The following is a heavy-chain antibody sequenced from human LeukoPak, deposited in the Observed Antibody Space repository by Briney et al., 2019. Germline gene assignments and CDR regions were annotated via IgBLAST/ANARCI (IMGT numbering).Heavy chain of an antibody. J-gene: IGHJ4*02. D-gene: IGHD6-19*01. CDR3: AKDILAVAGSWYFDY. CDR2: IWYDGSNK. V-gene: IGHV3-33*06. CDR1: GFTFSSYG. Sequence: GGSLRLSCAASGFTFSSYGMDWVRQAPGKGLEWVAVIWYDGSNKYYADSVKGRFTISRDNSKNTLYLQMNSLRAEDTAVYYCAKDILAVAGSWYFDYWGQGTLVTVSS.